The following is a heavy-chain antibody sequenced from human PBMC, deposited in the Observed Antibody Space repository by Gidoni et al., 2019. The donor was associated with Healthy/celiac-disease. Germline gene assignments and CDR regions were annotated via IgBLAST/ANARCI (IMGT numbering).Heavy chain of an antibody. V-gene: IGHV3-23*01. CDR2: ISGSGGST. D-gene: IGHD5-18*01. J-gene: IGHJ4*02. CDR3: AKGLPLQRGADY. Sequence: SWVRQAPGKGLEWVSAISGSGGSTYYADSVKGRFTISIDNSKKTPYLQMNSLSAEDTAVYYCAKGLPLQRGADYWGQGTLVTVSS.